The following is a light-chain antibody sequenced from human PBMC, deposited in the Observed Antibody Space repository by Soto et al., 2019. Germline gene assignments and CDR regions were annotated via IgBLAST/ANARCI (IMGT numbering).Light chain of an antibody. Sequence: EIVMTQSPATLSVSPGERATLSCRASQSVSSNFAWYQQKPGQATRLLIYGASTRATGIPARFSGSGSGTEFTLNISRLQSEDFAVYYCQQYNNWPPLTFGGGTKVEIK. J-gene: IGKJ4*01. CDR2: GAS. CDR3: QQYNNWPPLT. CDR1: QSVSSN. V-gene: IGKV3-15*01.